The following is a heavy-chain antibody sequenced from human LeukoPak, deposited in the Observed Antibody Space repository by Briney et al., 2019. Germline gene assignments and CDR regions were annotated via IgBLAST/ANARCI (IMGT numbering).Heavy chain of an antibody. Sequence: SETLSLTCTVSGGSISSSSYYWGWIRQPPGQGLEWIGSIYYSGSNYYNPALKSRVTISVDTSKNQFSLKLSSVTAADTAVYYCARTYCGGDCYPLESPDWYFDLWGRGTLVTVSS. CDR3: ARTYCGGDCYPLESPDWYFDL. V-gene: IGHV4-39*01. CDR2: IYYSGSN. D-gene: IGHD2-21*02. J-gene: IGHJ2*01. CDR1: GGSISSSSYY.